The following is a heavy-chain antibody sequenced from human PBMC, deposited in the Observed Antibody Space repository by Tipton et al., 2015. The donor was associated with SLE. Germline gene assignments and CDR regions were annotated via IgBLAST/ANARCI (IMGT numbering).Heavy chain of an antibody. V-gene: IGHV4-34*01. CDR2: INHSGST. J-gene: IGHJ4*02. CDR1: GGSFGGNY. Sequence: TLSLTCAVYGGSFGGNYWSWIRQPPGKGLEWIGEINHSGSTNYNPSLKSRVTISVDTSKNQFSLKLSSVTAADTAVYYCASVIGEEVGASPFDYWGQGTLVTVSS. CDR3: ASVIGEEVGASPFDY. D-gene: IGHD1-26*01.